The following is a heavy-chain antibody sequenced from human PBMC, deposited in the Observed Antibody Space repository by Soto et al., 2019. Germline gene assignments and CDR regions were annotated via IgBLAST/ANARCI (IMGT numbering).Heavy chain of an antibody. CDR1: GGSITNSTYY. Sequence: PSETLSLTCTVSGGSITNSTYYWGWIRQPPGKGLEWIGSISYSGSTYYNPSLKSRVTTSVATSTNQVSLNLRYVTGADTAVYYCASMSHWNNEPTNFDFWGQGIVVTVSS. J-gene: IGHJ4*02. CDR3: ASMSHWNNEPTNFDF. D-gene: IGHD1-1*01. CDR2: ISYSGST. V-gene: IGHV4-39*01.